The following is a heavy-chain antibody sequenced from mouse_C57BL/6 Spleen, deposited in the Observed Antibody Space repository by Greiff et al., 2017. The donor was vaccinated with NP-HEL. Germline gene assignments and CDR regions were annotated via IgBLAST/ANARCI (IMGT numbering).Heavy chain of an antibody. D-gene: IGHD2-4*01. J-gene: IGHJ2*01. Sequence: VQLQQSGAELVRPGASVKLSCKASGYTFTDYYINWVKQRPGQGLEWIARIYPGSGNTYYNEKFKGKATLTAEKSSSTAYMQLSSLTSEDSAVYFCAREGYYDYDQYYFDYWGQGTTLTVSS. CDR1: GYTFTDYY. CDR2: IYPGSGNT. V-gene: IGHV1-76*01. CDR3: AREGYYDYDQYYFDY.